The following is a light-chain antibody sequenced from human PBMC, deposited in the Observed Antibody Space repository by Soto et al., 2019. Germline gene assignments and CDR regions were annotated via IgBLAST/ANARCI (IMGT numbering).Light chain of an antibody. CDR2: AAS. V-gene: IGKV1-8*01. CDR3: QQYYSYPQT. CDR1: QGISSD. J-gene: IGKJ1*01. Sequence: AIRMTKSPSSFSASTGDRVTITCRASQGISSDLAWYQQKPGKAPKLLIYAASTLQSGVPSRFSGSGSGTDFTLTISCLQSEDFATYYCQQYYSYPQTFGQGTKVDI.